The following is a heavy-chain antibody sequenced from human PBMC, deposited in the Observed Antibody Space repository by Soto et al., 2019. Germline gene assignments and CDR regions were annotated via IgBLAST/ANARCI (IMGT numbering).Heavy chain of an antibody. CDR3: VIGSNDWIGVDS. J-gene: IGHJ5*02. CDR2: INTDGSSR. Sequence: EVQLVESGGGLVQPGGSLRLSCDVSGFIFSSYWMHWVRHAPGKGLVWVSRINTDGSSRTYADSVEGRFTISSDNAKNTLYLQIDSLRDEDTAVYVCVIGSNDWIGVDSLGQGTLATVSS. D-gene: IGHD6-19*01. V-gene: IGHV3-74*01. CDR1: GFIFSSYW.